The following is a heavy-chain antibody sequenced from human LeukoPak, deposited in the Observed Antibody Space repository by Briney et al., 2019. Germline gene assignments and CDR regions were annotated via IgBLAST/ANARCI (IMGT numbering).Heavy chain of an antibody. D-gene: IGHD6-13*01. V-gene: IGHV1-69*05. Sequence: GASVKVSCKASGGTFSSYAISWVRQAPGQGLEWMGGIIPIFGTANYAQKFQGRVTITTDESTSTAYMELSSLRSEDTAVYYCARREAAAGTVNWFDPWGQGTLVTVSS. CDR3: ARREAAAGTVNWFDP. CDR1: GGTFSSYA. CDR2: IIPIFGTA. J-gene: IGHJ5*02.